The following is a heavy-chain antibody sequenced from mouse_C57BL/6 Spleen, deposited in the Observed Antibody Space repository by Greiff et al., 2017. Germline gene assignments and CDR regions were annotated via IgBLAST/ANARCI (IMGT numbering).Heavy chain of an antibody. Sequence: EVQLQESEGGLVQPGSSMKLSCTASGFTFSDYYMAWVRQVPEKGLEWVANINYDGSSTYYLESLKSRFIISRDNAKNILYLQMSSLKSEDTATYYCARERGYDYDVAWFAYWGQGTLVTVSA. D-gene: IGHD2-4*01. J-gene: IGHJ3*01. CDR1: GFTFSDYY. V-gene: IGHV5-16*01. CDR2: INYDGSST. CDR3: ARERGYDYDVAWFAY.